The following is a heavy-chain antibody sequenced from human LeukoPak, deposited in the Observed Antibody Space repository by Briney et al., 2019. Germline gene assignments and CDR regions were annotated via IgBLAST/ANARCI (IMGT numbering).Heavy chain of an antibody. D-gene: IGHD3-10*01. V-gene: IGHV4-30-2*01. J-gene: IGHJ4*02. CDR3: ARDTYYYGSGSQGLDY. CDR1: GGSISSGGYY. CDR2: IYHSGST. Sequence: SQTLSLTCTVSGGSISSGGYYWSWIRQPPGKGLEWIGYIYHSGSTYYNPSLKSRVTISVDTSKNQFSLKLSSVTAADAAVYYCARDTYYYGSGSQGLDYWGQGTLVTVSS.